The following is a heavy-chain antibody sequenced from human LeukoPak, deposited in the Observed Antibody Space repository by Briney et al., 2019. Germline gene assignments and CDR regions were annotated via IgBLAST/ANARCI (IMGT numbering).Heavy chain of an antibody. CDR1: GLTFSTYS. D-gene: IGHD4-17*01. Sequence: SGGPLRLPCAGSGLTFSTYSMNGVRQAPGKALEWVSSISSSSSYIYYADSVKGRFTISGDNAKNSVYLQMNSLRAEDTAVYYCAREKASTVTYDTFDIWGQGTMVTVSS. CDR2: ISSSSSYI. CDR3: AREKASTVTYDTFDI. V-gene: IGHV3-21*01. J-gene: IGHJ3*02.